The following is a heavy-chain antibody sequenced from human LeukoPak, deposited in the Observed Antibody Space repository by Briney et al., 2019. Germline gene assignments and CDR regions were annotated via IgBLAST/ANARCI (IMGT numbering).Heavy chain of an antibody. J-gene: IGHJ4*02. V-gene: IGHV3-30-3*01. CDR1: GFTFSSYA. CDR3: ARDRAYYYDSSGYYGCLDY. Sequence: GGSLRLSRAASGFTFSSYAMHWVRQAPGKGLEWVAVISYDGSNKYYADSVKGRFTISRDNSKNTLYLQMNSLRAEDTAVYYCARDRAYYYDSSGYYGCLDYWGQGTLVTVSS. D-gene: IGHD3-22*01. CDR2: ISYDGSNK.